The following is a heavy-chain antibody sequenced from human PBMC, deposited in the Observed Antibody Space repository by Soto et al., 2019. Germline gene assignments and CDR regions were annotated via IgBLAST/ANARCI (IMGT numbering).Heavy chain of an antibody. Sequence: GGSLRLSCAASGFTFSSYAMTWVRQAPGRGLEWVSTIGGSGDSTYYADSVKGRFTISRDNSKNTVYLQMNSLRGEDTAVYYCGKQVVGASADYWGQGTPVTVSS. CDR2: IGGSGDST. CDR3: GKQVVGASADY. V-gene: IGHV3-23*01. J-gene: IGHJ4*02. D-gene: IGHD1-26*01. CDR1: GFTFSSYA.